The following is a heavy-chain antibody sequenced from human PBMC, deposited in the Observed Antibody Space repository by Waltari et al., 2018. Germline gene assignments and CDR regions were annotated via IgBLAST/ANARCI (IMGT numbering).Heavy chain of an antibody. CDR1: GGSISSYY. J-gene: IGHJ6*03. D-gene: IGHD3-3*01. V-gene: IGHV4-59*01. Sequence: QVQLQESGPGLVKPSETLSLTCTVSGGSISSYYWSWIRQPPGKGLEWIGYIYYSGSTNYNPSLKSRVTISVDTSKNQFSLKLSSVTAADTAVYYCARGLDFWSGPNPRYYYYYMDVWGKGTTVTVSS. CDR3: ARGLDFWSGPNPRYYYYYMDV. CDR2: IYYSGST.